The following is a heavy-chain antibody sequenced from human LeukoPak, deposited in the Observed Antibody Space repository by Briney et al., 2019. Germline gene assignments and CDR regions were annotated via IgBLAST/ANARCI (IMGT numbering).Heavy chain of an antibody. Sequence: ASVKVSCKASGYTFTGYYMHWVRQAPGQGLEWMGWINPNSGGTNYAQKFQGRVTMTRDTSISTAYMELSRLRSDDTAVYYCARSDSSGYYIYYYYYGMDVWGQGTTATVSS. CDR3: ARSDSSGYYIYYYYYGMDV. V-gene: IGHV1-2*02. J-gene: IGHJ6*02. CDR1: GYTFTGYY. D-gene: IGHD3-22*01. CDR2: INPNSGGT.